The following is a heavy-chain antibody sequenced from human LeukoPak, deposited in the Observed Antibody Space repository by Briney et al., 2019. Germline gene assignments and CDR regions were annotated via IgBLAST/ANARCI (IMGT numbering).Heavy chain of an antibody. CDR2: IYYSGST. J-gene: IGHJ4*02. D-gene: IGHD5-12*01. V-gene: IGHV4-59*01. CDR3: ARGGMVAKVNYFDY. Sequence: PSETLSLTCTVSGGSISSYYWSWIRQPPGKGLEWIGYIYYSGSTNYNPSLKSRVTISVDTSKNQFSLKLSPVTAADTAVYYCARGGMVAKVNYFDYWGQGTLVTVSS. CDR1: GGSISSYY.